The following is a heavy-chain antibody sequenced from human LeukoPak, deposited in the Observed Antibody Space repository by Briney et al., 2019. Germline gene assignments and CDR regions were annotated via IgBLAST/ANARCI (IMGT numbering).Heavy chain of an antibody. J-gene: IGHJ3*02. CDR1: GFTFSSYS. Sequence: GGSLRLSCAASGFTFSSYSMNWVRQAPGKGLEWVSSISSSSSYIYYADSVKGRFTISRDNAKNSLYLQMNSLRAEDTAVYYCARGGNDFWSGYYSDAFDIWGQGTMVTVSS. CDR3: ARGGNDFWSGYYSDAFDI. CDR2: ISSSSSYI. V-gene: IGHV3-21*01. D-gene: IGHD3-3*01.